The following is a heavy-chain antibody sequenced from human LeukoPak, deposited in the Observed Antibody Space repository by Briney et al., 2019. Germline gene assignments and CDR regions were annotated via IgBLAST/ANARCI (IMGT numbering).Heavy chain of an antibody. Sequence: SETLSLTCTASGGSISSYYWSWIRQPPGKGLEWIGYIYYSGSTNYNPSLKSRVTISVDTSKNQFSLKLSSVTAADTAVYYCARGVSGSYLVDYWGQGTLVTVSS. CDR3: ARGVSGSYLVDY. V-gene: IGHV4-59*01. CDR2: IYYSGST. D-gene: IGHD1-26*01. J-gene: IGHJ4*02. CDR1: GGSISSYY.